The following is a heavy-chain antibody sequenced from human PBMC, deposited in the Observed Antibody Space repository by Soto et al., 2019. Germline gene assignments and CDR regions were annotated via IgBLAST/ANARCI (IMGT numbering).Heavy chain of an antibody. CDR3: ARDEDSYYFDY. CDR2: IWYDGSNK. Sequence: GGSLRLSCAASGFTFSSYGMHWVRQAPGKGLEWVAVIWYDGSNKYYADSVKGRFTISRDNSKNTLYLQMNSLRAEDTAVYYCARDEDSYYFDYWGQGTLVTVSS. V-gene: IGHV3-33*01. CDR1: GFTFSSYG. J-gene: IGHJ4*02. D-gene: IGHD4-4*01.